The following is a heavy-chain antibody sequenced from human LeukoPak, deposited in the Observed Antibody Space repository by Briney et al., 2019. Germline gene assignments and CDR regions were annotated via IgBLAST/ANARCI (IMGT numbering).Heavy chain of an antibody. J-gene: IGHJ6*02. CDR2: ISYDGSNK. CDR1: GFTFSSYG. CDR3: AKDGFGYCSGGSCYPLKYYYGMDV. Sequence: GRSLRLSCAASGFTFSSYGMHWVRQAPGMGLEWVAVISYDGSNKYFADSVKGRFTISRDISKNTLYLQMNSLRAEDTAVYYCAKDGFGYCSGGSCYPLKYYYGMDVWGQGTTVTVSS. V-gene: IGHV3-30*18. D-gene: IGHD2-15*01.